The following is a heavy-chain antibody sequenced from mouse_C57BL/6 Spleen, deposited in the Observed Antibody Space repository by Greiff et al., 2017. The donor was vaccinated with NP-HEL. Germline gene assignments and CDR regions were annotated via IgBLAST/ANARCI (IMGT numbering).Heavy chain of an antibody. V-gene: IGHV1-76*01. CDR1: GYTFTDYY. CDR2: IYPGSGNT. J-gene: IGHJ3*01. CDR3: ASTAQATPFAY. D-gene: IGHD3-2*02. Sequence: QVQLKQSGAELVRPGASVKLSCKASGYTFTDYYINWVKQRPGQGLEWIARIYPGSGNTYYNEKFKGKATLTAEKSSSTAYMQLSSLTSEDSAVYFCASTAQATPFAYWGQGTLVTVSA.